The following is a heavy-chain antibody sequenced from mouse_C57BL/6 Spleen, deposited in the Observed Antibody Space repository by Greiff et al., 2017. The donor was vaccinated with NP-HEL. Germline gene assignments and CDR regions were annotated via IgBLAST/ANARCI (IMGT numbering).Heavy chain of an antibody. CDR2: IYPGGGYT. Sequence: VQLQQSGAELVRPGTSVKMSCKASGYTFTNYWIGWAKQRPGHGLEWIGDIYPGGGYTNYNEKFKGKATLTADKSSSTAYMQFSSLTSEDSAIYYCARRGLITTVVAPYYFDYWGQGTTLTVSS. D-gene: IGHD1-1*01. V-gene: IGHV1-63*01. CDR3: ARRGLITTVVAPYYFDY. J-gene: IGHJ2*01. CDR1: GYTFTNYW.